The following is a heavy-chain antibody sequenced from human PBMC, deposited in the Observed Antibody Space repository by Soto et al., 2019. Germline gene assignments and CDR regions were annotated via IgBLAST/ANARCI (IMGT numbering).Heavy chain of an antibody. D-gene: IGHD2-15*01. CDR2: ISGSGNT. Sequence: PGGSLRLSCAASGFTFNTYAMTWVRQAPGKGLEWVSGISGSGNTYYADSVKGRFTISRDNSKIALFLQMNSLRAEDTAVYYCAKEGYYCSGASCYSGTYFDYWGQGALVTVS. V-gene: IGHV3-23*01. CDR1: GFTFNTYA. CDR3: AKEGYYCSGASCYSGTYFDY. J-gene: IGHJ4*02.